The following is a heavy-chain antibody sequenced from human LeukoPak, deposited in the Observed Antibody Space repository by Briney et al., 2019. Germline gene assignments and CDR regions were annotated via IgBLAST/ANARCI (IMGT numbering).Heavy chain of an antibody. CDR1: GFTFSRNG. D-gene: IGHD3-22*01. J-gene: IGHJ3*02. V-gene: IGHV3-53*01. CDR2: IYSDGRT. CDR3: ARGLFLSGYLDAFDI. Sequence: GGSLRLSCAASGFTFSRNGMAWVRQAPGKGLEWVSLIYSDGRTYYADSVKGRCTISRDNSKNTLYLQMNSLRVEDTAVYYCARGLFLSGYLDAFDIWGQGTVVTVSS.